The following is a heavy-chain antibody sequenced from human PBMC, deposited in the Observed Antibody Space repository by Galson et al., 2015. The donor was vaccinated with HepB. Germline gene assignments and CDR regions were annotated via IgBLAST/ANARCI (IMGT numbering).Heavy chain of an antibody. J-gene: IGHJ4*02. CDR3: AREWFGEFSWLGS. V-gene: IGHV6-1*01. CDR2: TYYRSKWYN. D-gene: IGHD3-10*01. Sequence: CAISGDSVSSNSAAWNWIRQSPSRGLEWLGRTYYRSKWYNDYAVSGKSRITINPDTSKNQFSLQLNSVTPDDTAVYYFAREWFGEFSWLGSWGQGTLVTVFS. CDR1: GDSVSSNSAA.